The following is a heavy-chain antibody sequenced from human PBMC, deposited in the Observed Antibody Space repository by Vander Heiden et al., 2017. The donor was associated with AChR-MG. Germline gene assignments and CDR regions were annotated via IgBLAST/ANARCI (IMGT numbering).Heavy chain of an antibody. V-gene: IGHV3-30*18. J-gene: IGHJ6*02. CDR3: AKVGAKYSSSTYGMDV. D-gene: IGHD6-6*01. CDR1: GFTFSSYG. CDR2: ISYDGSNK. Sequence: QVQLVESGGGVVQPGRSLRLSCAASGFTFSSYGMHWVRQAPGKGLEWVAVISYDGSNKYYADSVKGRFTISRDNSKNTLYLQMNSLRAEDTAVYYCAKVGAKYSSSTYGMDVWGQGTTVTVSS.